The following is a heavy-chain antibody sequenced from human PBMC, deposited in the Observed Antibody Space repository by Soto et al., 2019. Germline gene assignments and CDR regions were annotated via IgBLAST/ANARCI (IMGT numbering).Heavy chain of an antibody. CDR2: TSYDGSKK. D-gene: IGHD3-10*01. CDR3: AKDRGLADPHYYGLDV. J-gene: IGHJ6*02. CDR1: GFAFGTYG. Sequence: QVQLVESGGGVVQPRRSLRLSCAASGFAFGTYGMHWVRQAPGKGLEWVAVTSYDGSKKYYADSVKGRFTISRDNSNNTVYLQMNSLILEDTAIYYCAKDRGLADPHYYGLDVWGQGTTVAVSS. V-gene: IGHV3-30*18.